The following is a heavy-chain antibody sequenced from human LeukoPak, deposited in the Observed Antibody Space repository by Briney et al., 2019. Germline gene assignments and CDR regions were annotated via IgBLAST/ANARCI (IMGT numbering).Heavy chain of an antibody. J-gene: IGHJ6*02. CDR3: AREIGHSTYYYGMDV. CDR1: GGSFSGYY. V-gene: IGHV4-34*01. D-gene: IGHD4-11*01. Sequence: SETLSLTCAVYGGSFSGYYWSWIRQPPGKGLEWIGEINHSGSTNYNPSLKSRVTISVDTSKNQFSLKLSSVTAADTAVYYCAREIGHSTYYYGMDVWGQGTTVTVSS. CDR2: INHSGST.